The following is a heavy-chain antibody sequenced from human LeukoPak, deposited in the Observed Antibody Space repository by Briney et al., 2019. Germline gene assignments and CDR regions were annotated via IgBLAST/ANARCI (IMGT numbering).Heavy chain of an antibody. CDR3: AKDLITYSSSWYGGDY. D-gene: IGHD6-13*01. CDR1: GFTFDIFA. J-gene: IGHJ4*02. Sequence: GGSLRLSCAASGFTFDIFAMSWIRQAPGRGLEWVSTISGSGGSTYYADSVKGRFTISRDNSKNTLYLQMNSLRAEDTAVYYCAKDLITYSSSWYGGDYWGQGTLVTVSS. CDR2: ISGSGGST. V-gene: IGHV3-23*01.